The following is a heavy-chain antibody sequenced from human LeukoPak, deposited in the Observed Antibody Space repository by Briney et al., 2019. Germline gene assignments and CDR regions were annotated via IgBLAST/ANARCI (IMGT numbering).Heavy chain of an antibody. CDR3: ASNYYDSSGYYFDAFDI. V-gene: IGHV1-58*01. CDR2: IVVGSGNT. J-gene: IGHJ3*02. Sequence: ASVKVSCKASGFTFTSSAVQWVRQARGQRLEWIGWIVVGSGNTNYAQKFQERVTITRDMSTSTAYMELSSLRAEDTAVYYCASNYYDSSGYYFDAFDIWGQGTMVTVSS. D-gene: IGHD3-22*01. CDR1: GFTFTSSA.